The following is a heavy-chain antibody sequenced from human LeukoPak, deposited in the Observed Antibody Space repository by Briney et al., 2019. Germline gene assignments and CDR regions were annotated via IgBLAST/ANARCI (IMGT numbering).Heavy chain of an antibody. V-gene: IGHV3-7*02. J-gene: IGHJ3*02. CDR3: ARAREWVYDAFDI. D-gene: IGHD3-3*01. CDR1: GFTFSGYW. Sequence: PGRSLRLSCAASGFTFSGYWMSWVRHAPGKGLEWVANIKPDGSEKYYVDSVKGRFTISRDNSKNTLYLQMNSLRAEDTAVYYCARAREWVYDAFDIWGQGTMVTVSS. CDR2: IKPDGSEK.